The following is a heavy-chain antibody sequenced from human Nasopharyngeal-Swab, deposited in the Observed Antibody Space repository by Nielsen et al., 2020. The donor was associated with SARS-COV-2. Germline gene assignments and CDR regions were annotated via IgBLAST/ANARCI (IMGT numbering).Heavy chain of an antibody. D-gene: IGHD6-6*01. CDR1: GGTFSSYS. Sequence: SVKVSCKASGGTFSSYSISWVRQAPGQGLEWMGGIIPIFGTANYAQKFQGRVTITADESTSTAYMELSSLRSEDTAVYYCASRGEYSSSSKEDYYDYYMDVGGKGTTVTVSS. J-gene: IGHJ6*03. CDR2: IIPIFGTA. V-gene: IGHV1-69*13. CDR3: ASRGEYSSSSKEDYYDYYMDV.